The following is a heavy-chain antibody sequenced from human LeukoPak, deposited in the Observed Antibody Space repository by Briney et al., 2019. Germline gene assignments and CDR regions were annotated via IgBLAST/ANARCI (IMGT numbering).Heavy chain of an antibody. D-gene: IGHD1-26*01. CDR3: ASGGGATGYFDY. J-gene: IGHJ4*02. V-gene: IGHV4-59*01. CDR1: GDSISSYY. CDR2: IYYSGST. Sequence: SETLSLTCTVSGDSISSYYWSWIRQPPGKGLEWIGYIYYSGSTNYNPSLKSRVTISVDTSKNQFSLKLSSVTAADTAVYYCASGGGATGYFDYWGQGTLVTVSS.